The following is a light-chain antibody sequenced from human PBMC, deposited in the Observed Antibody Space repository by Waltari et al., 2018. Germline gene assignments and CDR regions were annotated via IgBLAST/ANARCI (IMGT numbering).Light chain of an antibody. CDR3: QQTYSPPWT. CDR1: NSISRN. CDR2: AAS. J-gene: IGKJ1*01. V-gene: IGKV1-39*01. Sequence: DFQMTQSPSSLSASLGDRVTITCRASNSISRNLNWYQKRSGKAPNLLIYAASSLQNGVPSSVSGSGFGREFTLTIISLQPEDSATYYCQQTYSPPWTFGQGTTVEFK.